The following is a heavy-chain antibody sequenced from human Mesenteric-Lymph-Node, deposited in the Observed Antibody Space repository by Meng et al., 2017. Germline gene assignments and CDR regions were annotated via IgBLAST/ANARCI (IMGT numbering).Heavy chain of an antibody. CDR2: ISTYNGNT. D-gene: IGHD4-17*01. Sequence: QVQLVQAGAEVKKPGASVKVSCKASGYTFTSYDINWVRQATGQGLEWMGWISTYNGNTNYAQKFQGRVTMTTDTSTTTAYMELRSLRSDDTAVYYCARAYDSDYWGQGTLVTVSS. J-gene: IGHJ4*02. CDR3: ARAYDSDY. CDR1: GYTFTSYD. V-gene: IGHV1-18*01.